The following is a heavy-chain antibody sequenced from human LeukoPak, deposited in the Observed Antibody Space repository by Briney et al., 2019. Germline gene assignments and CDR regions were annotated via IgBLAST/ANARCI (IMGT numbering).Heavy chain of an antibody. J-gene: IGHJ4*02. D-gene: IGHD4-17*01. V-gene: IGHV3-23*01. CDR3: TTDSTVTTVDY. CDR2: ISGSGGST. CDR1: GFTFSSYA. Sequence: GGSLRLSCAASGFTFSSYAMSWVRQAPGKGLEWVSAISGSGGSTYYADSVKGRFTISRDNSKNTLYLQMNSLRAEDTAVYYCTTDSTVTTVDYWGQGTLVTVSS.